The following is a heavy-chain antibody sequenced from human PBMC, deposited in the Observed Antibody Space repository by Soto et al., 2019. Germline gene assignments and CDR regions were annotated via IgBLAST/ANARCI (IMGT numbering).Heavy chain of an antibody. Sequence: GESLKISCKGSGYSFNTYWIGWVRQMPGKGLEWMGIIYPGDSNTRYSPSFQGHVTISADRSISTAYVQWSSLKASDTAMYYCARLSVNTPRPYYYYGMDVWGQGTTVTVSS. CDR2: IYPGDSNT. CDR1: GYSFNTYW. V-gene: IGHV5-51*01. CDR3: ARLSVNTPRPYYYYGMDV. D-gene: IGHD4-17*01. J-gene: IGHJ6*02.